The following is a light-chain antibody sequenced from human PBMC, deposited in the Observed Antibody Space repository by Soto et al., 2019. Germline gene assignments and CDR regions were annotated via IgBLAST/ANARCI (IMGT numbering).Light chain of an antibody. J-gene: IGKJ4*01. V-gene: IGKV1-33*01. CDR3: QQYDNLPPLT. CDR2: DAS. CDR1: QDISNY. Sequence: DIQMTQSPSCLSASVGDRVTITCQASQDISNYLNWYQQKPGKAPKPLIYDASNLETGVPSRFSGSGSGTDFTFTISSLQPEDIATYYCQQYDNLPPLTFGGGTKVNIK.